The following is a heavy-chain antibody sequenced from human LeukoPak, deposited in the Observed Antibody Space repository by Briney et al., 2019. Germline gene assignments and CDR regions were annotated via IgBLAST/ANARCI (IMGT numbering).Heavy chain of an antibody. CDR3: ARGRYSYDY. J-gene: IGHJ4*02. Sequence: SETLSLTCTVSGASISGYFWSWIRQPPGKGLEWIGYISSSGNTNYNPSLKSRVTISVDTSKNRFSLKLSSVTAADTAVYYCARGRYSYDYWGQGTLVTVSS. V-gene: IGHV4-59*12. D-gene: IGHD5-18*01. CDR2: ISSSGNT. CDR1: GASISGYF.